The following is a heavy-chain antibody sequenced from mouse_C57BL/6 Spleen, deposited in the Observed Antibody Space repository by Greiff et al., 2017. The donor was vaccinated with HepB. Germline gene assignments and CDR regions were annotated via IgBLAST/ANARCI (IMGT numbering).Heavy chain of an antibody. CDR2: ISNGGGST. D-gene: IGHD4-1*01. Sequence: EVQLQQSGGGLVQPGGSLKLSCAASGFTFSDYYMYWVRQTPEKRLEWVAYISNGGGSTYYPDTVKGRFTISRDNAKNTLYLQMSRLKSEDTAMYYCASLTGTFAYWGQGTLVTVSA. V-gene: IGHV5-12*01. CDR1: GFTFSDYY. CDR3: ASLTGTFAY. J-gene: IGHJ3*01.